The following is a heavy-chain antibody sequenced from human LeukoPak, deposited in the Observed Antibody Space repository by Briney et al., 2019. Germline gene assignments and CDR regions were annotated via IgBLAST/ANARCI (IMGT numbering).Heavy chain of an antibody. V-gene: IGHV3-73*01. Sequence: GGSLRLSCAASGFTFSGSAMHWVRQASGKGLEWVGRIRSKANSYATAYAASVKGRFTISRDDSKNTAYLQMNSLRTEDTAVYYCTRPTYYYDSSGYYHDYWGQGTLVTVSS. D-gene: IGHD3-22*01. CDR3: TRPTYYYDSSGYYHDY. CDR2: IRSKANSYAT. J-gene: IGHJ4*02. CDR1: GFTFSGSA.